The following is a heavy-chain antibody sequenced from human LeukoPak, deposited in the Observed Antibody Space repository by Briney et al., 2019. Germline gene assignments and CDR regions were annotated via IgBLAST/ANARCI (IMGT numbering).Heavy chain of an antibody. V-gene: IGHV4-4*02. J-gene: IGHJ4*02. CDR2: IYHSGST. CDR3: ARGHKGSGYSSYYFDY. Sequence: SGTLSLTCAVSGGSISSSNWWSWVRQPPGKGLEWIGEIYHSGSTNYNPSLKSRVTISVDKSKNQFSLKLSSVTAADTAVYYCARGHKGSGYSSYYFDYWGQGTLVTVSS. D-gene: IGHD3-22*01. CDR1: GGSISSSNW.